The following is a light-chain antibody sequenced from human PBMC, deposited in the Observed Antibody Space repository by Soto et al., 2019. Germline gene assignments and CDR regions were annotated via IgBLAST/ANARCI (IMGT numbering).Light chain of an antibody. CDR1: QSVSSN. CDR3: KKYNDWPPP. V-gene: IGKV3-15*01. J-gene: IGKJ1*01. Sequence: EIVMTQSPATLSVSPGERATLSCRASQSVSSNLAWYQQKPGQAPRLLIYGASTRATDIPARFSGSGSGTELTLTISSMQYEDFAVYYCKKYNDWPPPFGQGTKVDIK. CDR2: GAS.